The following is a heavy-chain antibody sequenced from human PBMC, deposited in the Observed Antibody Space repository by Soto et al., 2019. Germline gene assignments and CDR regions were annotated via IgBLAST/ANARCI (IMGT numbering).Heavy chain of an antibody. D-gene: IGHD3-3*01. J-gene: IGHJ5*02. CDR1: GYTFTSYG. CDR2: ISAYNGNT. CDR3: ARVDYDFWSGYFSLDP. V-gene: IGHV1-18*01. Sequence: ASVKVSCKASGYTFTSYGISWVRQAPGQGLEWMGWISAYNGNTNYAQKLQGRVTMTTDTSTSTAYMELRSLRSDDTAVYYCARVDYDFWSGYFSLDPWGQGTLVTVSS.